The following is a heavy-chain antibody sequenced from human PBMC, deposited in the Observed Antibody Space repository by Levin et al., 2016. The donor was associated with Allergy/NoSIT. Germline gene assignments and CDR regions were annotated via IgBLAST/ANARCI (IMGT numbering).Heavy chain of an antibody. V-gene: IGHV4-59*01. CDR2: IHYSGST. J-gene: IGHJ4*02. CDR1: GGSISSYY. CDR3: ARGSVRQQLSYFDY. Sequence: SETLSLTCAVSGGSISSYYWSWLRQPPGKGLEWIGYIHYSGSTIYNPSLKSRVTMSVDTSRSQFSLKLSSVTAADTAVYYCARGSVRQQLSYFDYWGQGTLVTVSS. D-gene: IGHD6-13*01.